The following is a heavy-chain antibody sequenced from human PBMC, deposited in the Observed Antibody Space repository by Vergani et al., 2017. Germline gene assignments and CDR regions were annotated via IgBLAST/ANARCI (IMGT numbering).Heavy chain of an antibody. CDR3: AKGPTYYYDSSGLECI. CDR1: GFTFSSYS. J-gene: IGHJ3*02. Sequence: EVQLVESGGGLVQPGGSLRLSCAASGFTFSSYSMNWVRQAPGKGLEWVSYISSSSSTIYYADSVKGRFTISRDNAKNSLYLQMNSLRAEDTAVYYCAKGPTYYYDSSGLECIWGQGTMVTVSS. CDR2: ISSSSSTI. D-gene: IGHD3-22*01. V-gene: IGHV3-48*04.